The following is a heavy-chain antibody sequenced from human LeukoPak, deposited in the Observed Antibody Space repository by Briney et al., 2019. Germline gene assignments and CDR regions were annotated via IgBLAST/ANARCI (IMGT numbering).Heavy chain of an antibody. CDR3: ARIPGYGMDV. CDR1: DGSINRYY. Sequence: SETLSLTCTVSDGSINRYYWTWIRQPPGKGLEWIGYIYYSGSTNYNPSLKSRVTISVDTSKDQFSLKLRSVTAADTAVYYCARIPGYGMDVWGQGTTVTVSS. J-gene: IGHJ6*02. V-gene: IGHV4-59*08. CDR2: IYYSGST.